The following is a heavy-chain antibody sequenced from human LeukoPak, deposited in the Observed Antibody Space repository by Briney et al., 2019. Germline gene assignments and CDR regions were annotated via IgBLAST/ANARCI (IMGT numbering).Heavy chain of an antibody. J-gene: IGHJ4*02. CDR3: ARLRWNSGRSGFYYYYDI. D-gene: IGHD3-3*01. V-gene: IGHV3-21*01. Sequence: PGGSLRLSCAASGFTFTSYSFNWVRQAPGKGLEWVSSINTVGSYIYYADSVRGRFTISRDDADNSLYLQMNSLRAEDTAVYFCARLRWNSGRSGFYYYYDIWGQGTLVTVSS. CDR2: INTVGSYI. CDR1: GFTFTSYS.